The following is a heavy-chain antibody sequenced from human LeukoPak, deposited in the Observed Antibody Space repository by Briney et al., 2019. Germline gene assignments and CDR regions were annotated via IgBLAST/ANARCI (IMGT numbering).Heavy chain of an antibody. CDR1: GFTFSSYA. CDR3: AKVPYYDFWSGPDY. Sequence: GGSLRLSCAASGFTFSSYAMSWVRQAPGKGLEWVSAISGSGGSTYCADSVKGRFTISRDNSKNTLYLQMNSRRAEDTAVYYCAKVPYYDFWSGPDYWGQGTLVTVSS. CDR2: ISGSGGST. J-gene: IGHJ4*02. D-gene: IGHD3-3*01. V-gene: IGHV3-23*01.